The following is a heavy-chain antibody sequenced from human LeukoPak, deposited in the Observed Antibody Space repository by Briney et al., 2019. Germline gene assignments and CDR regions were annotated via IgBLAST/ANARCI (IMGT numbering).Heavy chain of an antibody. V-gene: IGHV3-23*01. CDR3: ANVPMYYDFWSGYSSHDY. D-gene: IGHD3-3*01. CDR1: GFTFSSYA. CDR2: ISGSGGST. Sequence: GGSLRPSCAASGFTFSSYAMSWVRQAPGKGLEWVSAISGSGGSTYYADSVKGRFTISRDNSKNTLYLQMNSLRAEDTAVYYCANVPMYYDFWSGYSSHDYWGQGTLVTVSS. J-gene: IGHJ4*02.